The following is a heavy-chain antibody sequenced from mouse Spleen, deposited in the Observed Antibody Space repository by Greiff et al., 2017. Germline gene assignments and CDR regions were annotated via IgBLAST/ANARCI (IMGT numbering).Heavy chain of an antibody. CDR2: IYPGGGYT. V-gene: IGHV1-63*01. CDR1: GYTFTNYW. CDR3: ASHYDGSPWFAY. J-gene: IGHJ3*01. D-gene: IGHD2-1*01. Sequence: VKLMESGAELVRPGTSVKMSCKASGYTFTNYWIGWAKQRPGHGLEWIGDIYPGGGYTNYNEKFKGKATLTADKSSSTAYMQFSSLTSEDSAIYYCASHYDGSPWFAYWGQGTLVTVSA.